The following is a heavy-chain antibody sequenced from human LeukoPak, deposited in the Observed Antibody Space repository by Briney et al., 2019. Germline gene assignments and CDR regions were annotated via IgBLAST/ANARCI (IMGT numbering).Heavy chain of an antibody. J-gene: IGHJ4*02. CDR2: INHSGST. D-gene: IGHD6-19*01. CDR3: ARGRRRIAVAGKVDY. V-gene: IGHV4-34*01. CDR1: GGSFSGYY. Sequence: PSETLSLTCAVYGGSFSGYYWSWIRQPPGKGLEWIGEINHSGSTNYNPSLKSRVTISVDTSKNQFSLKLSSVTAADTAVYYCARGRRRIAVAGKVDYWGQGTLVTVSP.